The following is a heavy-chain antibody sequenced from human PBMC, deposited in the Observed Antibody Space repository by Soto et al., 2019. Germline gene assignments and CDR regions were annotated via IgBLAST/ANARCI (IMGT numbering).Heavy chain of an antibody. CDR1: GFTFSSYA. CDR2: VDGSNSNT. Sequence: GGSLRLSCAASGFTFSSYAMSWVRQAPGKGLEWVSAVDGSNSNTYYADSVKGRFTISRDNSKNTLYLQMNTLRAEDTALYYCAKSPNSGYHHLGRWGQGSRVTISS. D-gene: IGHD5-12*01. CDR3: AKSPNSGYHHLGR. V-gene: IGHV3-23*01. J-gene: IGHJ4*01.